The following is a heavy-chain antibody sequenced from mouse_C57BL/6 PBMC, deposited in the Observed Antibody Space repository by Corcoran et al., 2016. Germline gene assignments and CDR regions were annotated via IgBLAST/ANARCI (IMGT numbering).Heavy chain of an antibody. CDR2: IYPGDGDT. CDR3: APTVVAPYAMDY. D-gene: IGHD1-1*01. J-gene: IGHJ4*01. V-gene: IGHV1-80*01. Sequence: QVQLQQSGAELVKPGASVKISCKASGYAFSSYWMNWVKQRPGKGLEWIGQIYPGDGDTNYNGKFKGKATLTADKSSSTAYMQLSSLTSADSAVYFCAPTVVAPYAMDYWGQGTSVTVSS. CDR1: GYAFSSYW.